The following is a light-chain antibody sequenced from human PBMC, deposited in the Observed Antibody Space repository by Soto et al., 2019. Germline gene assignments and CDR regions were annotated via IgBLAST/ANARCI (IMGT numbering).Light chain of an antibody. CDR3: QQYSSSPPEFT. Sequence: EIVLTQSPGTLSLSPGERATLSCRASQSISSSYLAWYQQRPGQAPRLLIFGASYRATGIPDRFSGSGSGTDFTLTISRLEPEDFALYYCQQYSSSPPEFTFGPRTKVDSK. CDR2: GAS. CDR1: QSISSSY. V-gene: IGKV3-20*01. J-gene: IGKJ3*01.